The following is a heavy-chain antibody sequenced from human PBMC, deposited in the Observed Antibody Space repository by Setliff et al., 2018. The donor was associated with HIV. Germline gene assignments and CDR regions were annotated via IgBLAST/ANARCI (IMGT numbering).Heavy chain of an antibody. CDR3: TIDYGDYEGWFDP. V-gene: IGHV1-2*04. CDR1: GYTFTGYY. Sequence: ASVKVSCKASGYTFTGYYVHWVRQAPGLGLEWMGWINPNSGGTNYAHSFQGWVTMTRDTSISTAYMELRSLRSDDTAVYYCTIDYGDYEGWFDPWGQGTLVTVSS. J-gene: IGHJ5*02. CDR2: INPNSGGT. D-gene: IGHD4-17*01.